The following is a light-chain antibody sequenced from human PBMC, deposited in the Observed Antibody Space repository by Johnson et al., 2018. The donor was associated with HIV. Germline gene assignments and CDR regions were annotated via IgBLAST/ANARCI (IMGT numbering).Light chain of an antibody. CDR3: GTWDSSLSGGV. V-gene: IGLV1-51*02. J-gene: IGLJ1*01. CDR1: SSDMGHYA. Sequence: QSVLTQPPSVSAAPGQKVTISCSGSSSDMGHYAVSWYQELPGTAHKLLIYENNRRPSGIPDRFSGSKSGTSATLGITGLQPGDEADYYCGTWDSSLSGGVFGTGTKVTVL. CDR2: ENN.